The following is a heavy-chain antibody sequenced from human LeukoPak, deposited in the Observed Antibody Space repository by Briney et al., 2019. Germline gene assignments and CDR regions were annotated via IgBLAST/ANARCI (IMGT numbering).Heavy chain of an antibody. V-gene: IGHV1-46*01. J-gene: IGHJ4*02. CDR1: GYTFTSYY. CDR3: ARDVYCSGGSCYNFDY. Sequence: ASVKVSCKASGYTFTSYYMHWVRQAPGQGLEWMGIINPSGGSTSYAQKFQGRVTMTRDMSTSTVYMELSSPRSEDTAVYYCARDVYCSGGSCYNFDYWGQGTLVTVSS. CDR2: INPSGGST. D-gene: IGHD2-15*01.